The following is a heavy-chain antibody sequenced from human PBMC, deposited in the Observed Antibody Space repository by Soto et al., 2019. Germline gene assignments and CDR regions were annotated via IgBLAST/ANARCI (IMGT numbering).Heavy chain of an antibody. CDR3: ARSGNCINDMCHSAEDFQH. J-gene: IGHJ1*01. CDR1: GGSISRYY. CDR2: IYDSGTS. D-gene: IGHD2-8*01. V-gene: IGHV4-59*01. Sequence: QVQLQESGPGLVKPSETLSLTCTVSGGSISRYYWSWIRQPPGKGLEWIGYIYDSGTSDYNPSLKSRVGISEDTSKHQFSLKLTSVNAADTGVYYCARSGNCINDMCHSAEDFQHWGQGTVVTVSS.